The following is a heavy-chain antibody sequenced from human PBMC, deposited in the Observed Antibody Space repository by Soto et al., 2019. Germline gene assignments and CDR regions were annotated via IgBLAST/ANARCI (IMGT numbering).Heavy chain of an antibody. Sequence: ETLSLTCAVSGGSISSSNWWSWVRQPPGKGLEWIGEIYHSGSTNYNPSLKSRVTVSVDKPKNQFSLKLSSVTAADTAVYYCARVGESKYRNLYYYYYYGMDVWGQGTTVTVSS. CDR2: IYHSGST. CDR1: GGSISSSNW. D-gene: IGHD1-26*01. V-gene: IGHV4-4*02. CDR3: ARVGESKYRNLYYYYYYGMDV. J-gene: IGHJ6*02.